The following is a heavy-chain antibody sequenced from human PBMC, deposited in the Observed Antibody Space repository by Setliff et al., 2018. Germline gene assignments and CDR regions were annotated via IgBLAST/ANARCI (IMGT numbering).Heavy chain of an antibody. CDR2: INWNGGST. Sequence: GGSLRLSCAASGFTFEDYAMSWVRQVPGKGLEWVSGINWNGGSTGYADSVKGRFTIARDNAKKSLDLQMNSLRPEDTAVYYCARTCSGSGCYAGLESWGQGTPVTVSS. D-gene: IGHD2-15*01. J-gene: IGHJ4*02. CDR1: GFTFEDYA. V-gene: IGHV3-20*04. CDR3: ARTCSGSGCYAGLES.